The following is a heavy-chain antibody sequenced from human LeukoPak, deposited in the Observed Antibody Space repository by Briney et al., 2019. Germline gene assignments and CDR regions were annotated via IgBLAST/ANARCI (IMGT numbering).Heavy chain of an antibody. CDR2: IIPIFGTA. CDR1: GGTFSSYA. CDR3: ASPLSLSSSSEVSGMDV. V-gene: IGHV1-69*13. J-gene: IGHJ6*02. D-gene: IGHD6-6*01. Sequence: GASVKVSCKASGGTFSSYAISWVRQAPGQGLEWMGGIIPIFGTANYAQKLQGRVTITADESTSTAYMELSSLRSEDTAVYYCASPLSLSSSSEVSGMDVWGQGTTVTVSS.